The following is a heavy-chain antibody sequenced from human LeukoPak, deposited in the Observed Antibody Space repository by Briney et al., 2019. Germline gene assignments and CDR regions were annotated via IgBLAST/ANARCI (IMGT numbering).Heavy chain of an antibody. CDR2: IYSGGST. V-gene: IGHV3-66*02. CDR1: GFTVSSNY. CDR3: ARANGSLSPLDY. D-gene: IGHD6-13*01. J-gene: IGHJ4*02. Sequence: GGSLRLSCAASGFTVSSNYMSWVRQAPGKGLEWVSVIYSGGSTYYADSVKGRFTISRDNSKNTLYLQMNSLRAEDTAVYYRARANGSLSPLDYWGQGTLVTVSS.